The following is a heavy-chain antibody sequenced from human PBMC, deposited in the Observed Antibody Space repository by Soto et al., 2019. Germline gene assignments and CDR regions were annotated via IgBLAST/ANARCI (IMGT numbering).Heavy chain of an antibody. CDR2: ISVSDGTP. D-gene: IGHD6-13*01. CDR1: GFTFSSYA. Sequence: GGSLRLSCAASGFTFSSYAMGWVRQAPGQGLEWVSVISVSDGTPYYADSVKGRFTISRNNSKNTLYLQMNSLRGEDTAVYYCAKATERRSSSWLKFDYWGQGTLVTVSS. CDR3: AKATERRSSSWLKFDY. J-gene: IGHJ4*02. V-gene: IGHV3-23*01.